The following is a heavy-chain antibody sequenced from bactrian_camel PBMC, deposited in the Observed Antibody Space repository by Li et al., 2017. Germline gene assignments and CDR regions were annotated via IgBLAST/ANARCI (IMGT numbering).Heavy chain of an antibody. D-gene: IGHD3*01. J-gene: IGHJ6*01. CDR1: GDINSRVC. V-gene: IGHV3S53*01. CDR3: AAVRATYSGYCLAASSAADFIY. Sequence: VQLVESGGGSVQAGGSLRLSCARSGDINSRVCVGWFRQSPGKEREGVAHITDEGKIRYVDSVKGRFTIARDNAKNTLFLQMNVLRPEDTAMYYCAAVRATYSGYCLAASSAADFIYWGQGTQVTVS. CDR2: ITDEGKI.